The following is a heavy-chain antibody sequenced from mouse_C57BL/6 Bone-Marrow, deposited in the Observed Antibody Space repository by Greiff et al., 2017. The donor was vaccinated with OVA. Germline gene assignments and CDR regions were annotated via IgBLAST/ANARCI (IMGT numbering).Heavy chain of an antibody. D-gene: IGHD3-2*02. V-gene: IGHV5-6*02. Sequence: EVMLVESGGDLVKPGGSLKLSCAASGFTFSSYGMSWVRQTPDKRLEWVATISSGGSYTYYPDSVKGRFTISRDNAKNTLYLQMSSLKSEDTAMYYCARRGQLRNYFDYWGQGTTLTVSS. CDR3: ARRGQLRNYFDY. J-gene: IGHJ2*01. CDR2: ISSGGSYT. CDR1: GFTFSSYG.